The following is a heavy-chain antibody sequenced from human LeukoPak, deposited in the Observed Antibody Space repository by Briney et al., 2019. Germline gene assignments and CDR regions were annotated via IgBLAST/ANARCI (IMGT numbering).Heavy chain of an antibody. CDR1: GFTFSSYW. D-gene: IGHD2-15*01. CDR2: IKQDGSEK. CDR3: ARARYCSGGSCYIRYYYYYGMDV. J-gene: IGHJ6*02. Sequence: GGSLRLSCAASGFTFSSYWMSWVRQAPGKGLEWVANIKQDGSEKYYVDSVKGRFTISRDNAKNSLYLQMNSLRAEDTAVYYCARARYCSGGSCYIRYYYYYGMDVWGQGTTVTVSS. V-gene: IGHV3-7*04.